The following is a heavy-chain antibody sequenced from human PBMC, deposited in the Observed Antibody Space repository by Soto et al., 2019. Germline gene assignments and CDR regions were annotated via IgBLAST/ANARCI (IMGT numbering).Heavy chain of an antibody. CDR2: HYSGGST. CDR3: ARHRHPRGTVGATSPLDP. Sequence: SLRLSCAIAGFSVSSNYLSWVRQAPGKGLEWVSVHYSGGSTYYADSVQGRFTISRDKSNNTLYLQMRRVRAEDTAVYFCARHRHPRGTVGATSPLDPWGQGTQVTVYS. D-gene: IGHD1-26*01. CDR1: GFSVSSNY. V-gene: IGHV3-53*01. J-gene: IGHJ5*02.